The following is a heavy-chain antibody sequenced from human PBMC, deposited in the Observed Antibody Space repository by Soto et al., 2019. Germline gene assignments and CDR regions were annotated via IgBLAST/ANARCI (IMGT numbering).Heavy chain of an antibody. J-gene: IGHJ6*02. CDR1: GGSVSSGSYY. V-gene: IGHV4-61*01. CDR2: IYYSGST. CDR3: ARDLTMVRGGGMDV. Sequence: LSLTCTVSGGSVSSGSYYWSWIRQPPGKGLEWIGYIYYSGSTNYNPSLKSRVTISVDTSKNQFSLKLSSVAAADTAVYYCARDLTMVRGGGMDVWGQGTTVTVSS. D-gene: IGHD3-10*01.